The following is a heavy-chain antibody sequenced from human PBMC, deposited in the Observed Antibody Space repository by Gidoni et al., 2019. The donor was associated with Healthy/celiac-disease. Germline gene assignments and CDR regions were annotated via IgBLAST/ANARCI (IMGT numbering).Heavy chain of an antibody. V-gene: IGHV3-9*01. D-gene: IGHD5-18*01. CDR1: GVHLDDYA. Sequence: EVQLVESGGGLVQPGRSLRLSGAASGVHLDDYAMHWVRQAPGKGLEWVSGISWNSGSIGYADSVKGRFTISRDNAKNSLYLQMNSLRAEDTALYYCARVGDTAMVDSFDYWGQGTLVTVSS. CDR3: ARVGDTAMVDSFDY. CDR2: ISWNSGSI. J-gene: IGHJ4*02.